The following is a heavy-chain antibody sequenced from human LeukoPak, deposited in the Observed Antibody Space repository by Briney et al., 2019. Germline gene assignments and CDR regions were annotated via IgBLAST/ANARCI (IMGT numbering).Heavy chain of an antibody. CDR3: VRQERPDFDY. J-gene: IGHJ4*02. CDR2: AYYRSKWHI. Sequence: PQTLSLTCVISGDSVSGSSVAWNWIRQSPARGLEWLGRAYYRSKWHIDYAVSVSGRITISPDTSKNQVSLRLNSVTPEDTAVYYCVRQERPDFDYWGQGTLVTVSA. V-gene: IGHV6-1*01. CDR1: GDSVSGSSVA.